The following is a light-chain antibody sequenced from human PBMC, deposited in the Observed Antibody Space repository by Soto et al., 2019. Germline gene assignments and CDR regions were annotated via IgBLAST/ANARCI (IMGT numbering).Light chain of an antibody. CDR1: QSLGTNF. CDR2: GAS. V-gene: IGKV3-20*01. Sequence: EIVLTQSPGTLSLSPGESGTLSCRASQSLGTNFLAWFQQKPGQAPRLLIYGASTTATSIPDRFSGSGSGTDFTLTITSLEPEDAAVYYCQHYGVSPRTFGQGTKVQIK. J-gene: IGKJ1*01. CDR3: QHYGVSPRT.